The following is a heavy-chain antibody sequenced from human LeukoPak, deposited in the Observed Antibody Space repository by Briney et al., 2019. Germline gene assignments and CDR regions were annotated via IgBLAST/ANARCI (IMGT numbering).Heavy chain of an antibody. CDR1: GGSISSGGYS. V-gene: IGHV4-30-2*01. CDR3: ARVVVVSNYYYGMDV. CDR2: IYHSGST. D-gene: IGHD2-15*01. Sequence: SETLSLTCAVSGGSISSGGYSWSWIRQPPGKGLEWIGYIYHSGSTYYNPSLKSRVTISVDTSKNQFSLKLSSVTAADTAVYYCARVVVVSNYYYGMDVWGQGTTVTVSS. J-gene: IGHJ6*02.